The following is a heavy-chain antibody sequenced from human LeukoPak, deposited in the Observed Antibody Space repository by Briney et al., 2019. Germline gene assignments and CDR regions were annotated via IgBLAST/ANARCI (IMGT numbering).Heavy chain of an antibody. V-gene: IGHV3-23*01. Sequence: PGGSLRLSCAASGFTFSTYAMTWVRQAPGKGLEWVSRIDAGGGTTFYADSVQGRFTISRDNAKNSLYLQMNSLRDEDTAVYYCGPGIVATISSYWGQGTLVTVSS. D-gene: IGHD5-12*01. CDR3: GPGIVATISSY. J-gene: IGHJ4*02. CDR2: IDAGGGTT. CDR1: GFTFSTYA.